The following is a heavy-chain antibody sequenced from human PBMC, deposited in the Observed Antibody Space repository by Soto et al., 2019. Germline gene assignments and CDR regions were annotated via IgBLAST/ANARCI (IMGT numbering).Heavy chain of an antibody. CDR2: IKNKRTT. V-gene: IGHV3-15*01. D-gene: IGHD1-1*01. CDR1: GCTGSSNY. Sequence: GGSLRLSCASSGCTGSSNYMSRVRQAPGKGLEWVGRIKNKRTTDYAAPVRDRFTISRDDSQNMVYLQMDSLKTEDTAVYYCTTDEADNGNDGDFDYWGQGTLVTVSS. J-gene: IGHJ4*02. CDR3: TTDEADNGNDGDFDY.